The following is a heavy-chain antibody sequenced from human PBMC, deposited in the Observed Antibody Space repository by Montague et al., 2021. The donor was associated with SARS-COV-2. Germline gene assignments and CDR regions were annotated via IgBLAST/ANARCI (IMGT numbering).Heavy chain of an antibody. CDR1: GDSINSGDYY. D-gene: IGHD1-26*01. Sequence: SETLSLTCTVPGDSINSGDYYWGWLRQAPGKGLVWIGSIYSTGTTYYTPALSSRLTVSIATSKKMFSLTLTSVTAADTALYCCVGHEWVADHWGQGTLVTVSS. CDR2: IYSTGTT. CDR3: VGHEWVADH. J-gene: IGHJ5*02. V-gene: IGHV4-39*01.